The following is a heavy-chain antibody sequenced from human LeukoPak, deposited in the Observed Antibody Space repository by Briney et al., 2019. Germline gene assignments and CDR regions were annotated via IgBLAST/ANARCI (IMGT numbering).Heavy chain of an antibody. CDR1: GYSISSGYY. Sequence: PTETLSLTCAVSGYSISSGYYWGWIRQPPGKGLEWIGSIYHSGSTYYNPSLKSRVTISVDTSKNQFSLKLSSVTAADTAVYYCARQRDGYNCDYWGQGTLVTVSS. CDR3: ARQRDGYNCDY. J-gene: IGHJ4*02. CDR2: IYHSGST. D-gene: IGHD5-24*01. V-gene: IGHV4-38-2*01.